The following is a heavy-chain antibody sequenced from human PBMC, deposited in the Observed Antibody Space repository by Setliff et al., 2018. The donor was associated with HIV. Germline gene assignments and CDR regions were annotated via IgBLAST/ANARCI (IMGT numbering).Heavy chain of an antibody. V-gene: IGHV4-31*03. CDR1: GGSISSNYY. Sequence: SETLSLTCTVSGGSISSNYYWSWIRQHPGKGLEWIAYIHYSGSTHFNPSLRSRATISVDTTNNQFSLKLSSVTAADTAVYYCARVAGTTVTTSFFQYWGQGTLVTVSS. J-gene: IGHJ1*01. CDR2: IHYSGST. CDR3: ARVAGTTVTTSFFQY. D-gene: IGHD4-17*01.